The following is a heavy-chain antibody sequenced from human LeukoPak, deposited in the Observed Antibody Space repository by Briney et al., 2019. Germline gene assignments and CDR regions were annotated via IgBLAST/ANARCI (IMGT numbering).Heavy chain of an antibody. CDR3: ATVPRIPAVGNTEYFQH. Sequence: GESLKISCKGSGYSFTNYWIGWVRQMPGKGLEWMGIVNPGDSDTRYSPSFQGQVTISVDKSISTAYLQWSSLQASDTAMYYCATVPRIPAVGNTEYFQHWGQGTLVTVSS. D-gene: IGHD6-13*01. CDR2: VNPGDSDT. V-gene: IGHV5-51*01. CDR1: GYSFTNYW. J-gene: IGHJ1*01.